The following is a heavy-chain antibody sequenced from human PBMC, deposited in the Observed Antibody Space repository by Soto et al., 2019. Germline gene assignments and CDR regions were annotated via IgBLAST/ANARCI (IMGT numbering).Heavy chain of an antibody. CDR2: IIPIFGTP. CDR1: GVTFSRQD. D-gene: IGHD5-12*01. CDR3: ATNEGRDGYRFDY. J-gene: IGHJ4*02. Sequence: SVKVSCKASGVTFSRQDMRWVRQAPGQGLEWMGGIIPIFGTPQYAEKFQDRVTITADESTSTAYMELSSLTSEDTAVYYCATNEGRDGYRFDYWGQGTLVTVSS. V-gene: IGHV1-69*13.